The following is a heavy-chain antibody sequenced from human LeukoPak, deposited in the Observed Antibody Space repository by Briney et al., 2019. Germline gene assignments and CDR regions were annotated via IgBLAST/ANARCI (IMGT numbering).Heavy chain of an antibody. Sequence: KRSGPTLVKPTQTLTLTCTFSGFSLSTSGVGVGWIRQPPGKALEWLALIYWDDDKRYSPSLKSRLTITKDTSKNQVVLTMTNMDPVDTATYYCAHRRRYYGSGSYYNPDAFDIWGQGTMVTVSS. CDR3: AHRRRYYGSGSYYNPDAFDI. J-gene: IGHJ3*02. CDR2: IYWDDDK. D-gene: IGHD3-10*01. CDR1: GFSLSTSGVG. V-gene: IGHV2-5*02.